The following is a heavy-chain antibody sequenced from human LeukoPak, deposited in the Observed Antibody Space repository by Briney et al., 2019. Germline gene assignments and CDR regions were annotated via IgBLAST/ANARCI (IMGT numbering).Heavy chain of an antibody. Sequence: PGGSLRLSCAASGFTFSSYGMHWVRQAPGKGLEWVAFIRYDGSNKYYADSVKGRFTISRDNSKNTLYLQMNSLRAKDTAVYYCAKHSESSGWYGAFDIWGQGTMVTVSS. J-gene: IGHJ3*02. CDR2: IRYDGSNK. V-gene: IGHV3-30*02. CDR3: AKHSESSGWYGAFDI. CDR1: GFTFSSYG. D-gene: IGHD6-19*01.